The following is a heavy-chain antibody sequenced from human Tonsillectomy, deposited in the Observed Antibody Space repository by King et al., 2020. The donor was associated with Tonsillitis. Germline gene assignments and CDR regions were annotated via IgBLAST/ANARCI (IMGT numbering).Heavy chain of an antibody. D-gene: IGHD2-15*01. Sequence: VQLVESGGGLVQPGGSLSLSCAASGFTFSAYFMDWVRQTPGKGLEWIGRIRNKPSGYTTEYAASVKGRFSISRDDSRNSLYLQMNSLKSDDTAVYYCTKGDCRGVNCYAGDFWGQGTLVTVSS. CDR2: IRNKPSGYTT. CDR3: TKGDCRGVNCYAGDF. V-gene: IGHV3-72*01. CDR1: GFTFSAYF. J-gene: IGHJ4*02.